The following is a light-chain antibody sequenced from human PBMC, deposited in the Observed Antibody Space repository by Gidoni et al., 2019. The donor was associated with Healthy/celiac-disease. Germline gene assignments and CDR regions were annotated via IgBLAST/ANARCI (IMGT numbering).Light chain of an antibody. CDR1: SSDVGGYNY. V-gene: IGLV2-14*01. CDR2: DVS. J-gene: IGLJ1*01. CDR3: SSYTSSSTYV. Sequence: QSALTQPASVSGSPGQSITISCTGTSSDVGGYNYVAWYQQPPGKAPKLMIYDVSKRPSGVSNRFSGSKSGNTASLTISGLQAEDEADYYCSSYTSSSTYVFGTWTKVTVL.